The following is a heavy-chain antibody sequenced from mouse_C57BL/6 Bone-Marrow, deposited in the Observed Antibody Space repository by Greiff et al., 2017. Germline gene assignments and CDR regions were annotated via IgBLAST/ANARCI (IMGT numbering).Heavy chain of an antibody. J-gene: IGHJ2*01. CDR1: DYAFSSDW. D-gene: IGHD4-1*01. V-gene: IGHV1-80*01. Sequence: QVHVKQSGAELVKPGASVKISCKASDYAFSSDWLNWVKQRPGMGLVWIGQSYPGDGDTNNNGKFKGKATLTADKSSSTAYMQLSSLNSEDSAVYFCAREGTGTLDYWGQGTTLTVSS. CDR2: SYPGDGDT. CDR3: AREGTGTLDY.